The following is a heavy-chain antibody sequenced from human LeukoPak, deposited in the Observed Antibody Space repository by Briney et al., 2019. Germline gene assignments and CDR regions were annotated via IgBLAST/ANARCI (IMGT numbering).Heavy chain of an antibody. CDR2: IYPGDSDT. V-gene: IGHV5-51*01. D-gene: IGHD1-26*01. CDR1: GYGFTNYW. J-gene: IGHJ4*02. Sequence: GESLRISCKGSGYGFTNYWISWVRQMPGKGLEWMGIIYPGDSDTRYSPSFQGQVTISADKSISTAYLQWSSLKASDTAMYYCARRSGSYYYFDYWGQGTLVTVSS. CDR3: ARRSGSYYYFDY.